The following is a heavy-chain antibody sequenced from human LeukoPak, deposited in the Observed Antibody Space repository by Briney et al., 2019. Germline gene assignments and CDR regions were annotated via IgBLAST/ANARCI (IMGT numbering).Heavy chain of an antibody. Sequence: GGSLRLSCAASGFTFSSYGMSWVRQAPGKGLEWVSAISGSGGSTYYADSVKGRFTISRDNSKNTLFLQMNGLRVEDTAVYFCARGGVDHYGSGTYYLMYYFDHWGQGALVTVSS. V-gene: IGHV3-23*01. CDR1: GFTFSSYG. CDR2: ISGSGGST. CDR3: ARGGVDHYGSGTYYLMYYFDH. J-gene: IGHJ4*02. D-gene: IGHD3-10*01.